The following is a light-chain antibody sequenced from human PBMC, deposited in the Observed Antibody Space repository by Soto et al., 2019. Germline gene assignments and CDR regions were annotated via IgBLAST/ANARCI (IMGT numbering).Light chain of an antibody. CDR3: QKYNSAPLT. CDR1: QGISNY. V-gene: IGKV1-27*01. Sequence: IQMTQSPSSLSASVGDRVTITCRASQGISNYLAWYQQKPGTVPKLLIYAASTLQSGIPSRFSGSGSGTDFTLIISSLQPEYVATYYCQKYNSAPLTFGAGTKVEIK. CDR2: AAS. J-gene: IGKJ4*01.